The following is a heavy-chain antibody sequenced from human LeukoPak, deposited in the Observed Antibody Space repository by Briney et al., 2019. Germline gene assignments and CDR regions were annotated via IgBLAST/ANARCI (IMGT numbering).Heavy chain of an antibody. CDR2: IYYSGST. CDR1: GGSISSYH. J-gene: IGHJ4*02. CDR3: ARVSGYDWESFYDY. D-gene: IGHD5-12*01. V-gene: IGHV4-59*01. Sequence: SETLSLTCSVSGGSISSYHWSWIRQPPGKGLEWIGYIYYSGSTNYNPSLKSRVTISVNTSKKQFSLKLRSVTAADTAVYYCARVSGYDWESFYDYWGQGTLVTVSS.